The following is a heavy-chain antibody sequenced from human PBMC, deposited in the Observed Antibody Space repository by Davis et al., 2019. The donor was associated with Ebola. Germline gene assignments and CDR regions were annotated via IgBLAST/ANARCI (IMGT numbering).Heavy chain of an antibody. CDR3: TRRPWGGAYYIYWYFDL. J-gene: IGHJ2*01. D-gene: IGHD3-22*01. V-gene: IGHV4-59*08. CDR2: IFSSGST. Sequence: MPSETLSLTCTVSGGSLNNYYWGWIRQPPGKELEWIGYIFSSGSTTYNPSLKSRVTMSVETSKNQFSLRLSSVTAADTAVYYCTRRPWGGAYYIYWYFDLWGRGTLVTVSS. CDR1: GGSLNNYY.